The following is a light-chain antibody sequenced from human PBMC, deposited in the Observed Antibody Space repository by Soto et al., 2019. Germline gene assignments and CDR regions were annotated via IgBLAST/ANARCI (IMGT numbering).Light chain of an antibody. V-gene: IGLV1-44*01. Sequence: QSVLTQPPSASGTPGQRVTISCSGSSSNIGSNTVNWYQQLPGTAPKLLIYSNNQRPSGVADRFSGPKSGTSASLAISGLQSEDEADYYCAAWDDSLNGWVFGGGTKLTVL. CDR3: AAWDDSLNGWV. CDR2: SNN. J-gene: IGLJ3*02. CDR1: SSNIGSNT.